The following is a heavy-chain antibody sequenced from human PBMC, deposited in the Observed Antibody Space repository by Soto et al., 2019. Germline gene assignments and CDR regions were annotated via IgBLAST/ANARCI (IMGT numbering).Heavy chain of an antibody. CDR3: ARMQYQLLRTYYFDY. CDR1: GGSISSYY. CDR2: IYYSGST. Sequence: SETLSLTCTVSGGSISSYYWSWIRQPPGKGLEWIGYIYYSGSTNYNPSLKSRVTISVDTSKNQFSLKLSSVTAADTAVYYCARMQYQLLRTYYFDYWGQGTLVTVSS. V-gene: IGHV4-59*01. J-gene: IGHJ4*02. D-gene: IGHD2-2*01.